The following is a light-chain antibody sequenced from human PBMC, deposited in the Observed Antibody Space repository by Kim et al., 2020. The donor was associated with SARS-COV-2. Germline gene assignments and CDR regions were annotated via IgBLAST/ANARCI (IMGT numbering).Light chain of an antibody. V-gene: IGKV1-33*01. CDR2: DAS. CDR3: QEYDNLPALT. CDR1: QNINKY. J-gene: IGKJ4*01. Sequence: DIQMTQSPSSLSASVGDRVTITCRASQNINKYLNWYQQKPGRAPKLLIYDASNLQTGVPSRFSGRGSGTDFSLTISSLQPEDVATYYCQEYDNLPALTFGGGTKVDIK.